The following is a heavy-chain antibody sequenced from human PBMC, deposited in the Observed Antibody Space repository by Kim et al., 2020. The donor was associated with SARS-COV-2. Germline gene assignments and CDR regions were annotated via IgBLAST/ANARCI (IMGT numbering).Heavy chain of an antibody. CDR3: TTEWMGYYYGMDV. CDR2: IKSKTDGGTT. CDR1: GFTFSNAW. J-gene: IGHJ6*02. D-gene: IGHD2-2*03. Sequence: GGSLRLSCAASGFTFSNAWMSWVRQAPGKGLEWVGRIKSKTDGGTTDYAAPVKGRFTISRDDSKNTLYLQMNSLKTEDTAVYYCTTEWMGYYYGMDVWGQGTTVTVSS. V-gene: IGHV3-15*01.